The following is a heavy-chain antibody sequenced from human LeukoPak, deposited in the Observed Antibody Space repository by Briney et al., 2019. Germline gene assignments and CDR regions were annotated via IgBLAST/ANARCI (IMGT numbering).Heavy chain of an antibody. CDR2: IYPGDSDT. Sequence: GESLKISCKGSGYSFTSYWIGWVRQMPGKGLEWMGIIYPGDSDTRYSPSFQGQVTISADKSISTAYLQWSSLKASDTAMYYCARQSRSSSWYHPYYYYGMDVWGQGTTVTVSS. V-gene: IGHV5-51*01. CDR3: ARQSRSSSWYHPYYYYGMDV. D-gene: IGHD6-13*01. J-gene: IGHJ6*02. CDR1: GYSFTSYW.